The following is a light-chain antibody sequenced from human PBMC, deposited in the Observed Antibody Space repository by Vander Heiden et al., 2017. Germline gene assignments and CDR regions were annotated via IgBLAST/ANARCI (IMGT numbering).Light chain of an antibody. V-gene: IGKV1-39*01. CDR1: PSNSNY. CDR2: AAS. CDR3: QQSYSTPWT. Sequence: DIQMTQSPSSLSASVGDRVIITCRPSPSNSNYLNWYQQKPGNAPKLLIYAASSLQSGVPSRFSGSGSGTDFTLTISSLQPEDFATYYCQQSYSTPWTFGQGTKVEIK. J-gene: IGKJ1*01.